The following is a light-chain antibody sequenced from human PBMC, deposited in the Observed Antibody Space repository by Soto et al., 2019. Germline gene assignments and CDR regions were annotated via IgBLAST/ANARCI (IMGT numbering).Light chain of an antibody. CDR3: SSFNTRSTYV. CDR2: EVN. CDR1: SSDIGAYNY. J-gene: IGLJ1*01. V-gene: IGLV2-14*01. Sequence: QSVLTQPASVSGSPGQSITISCTGTSSDIGAYNYVSWYQQYPGRAPKLMIYEVNNRPSGVSNRFSGSKSGNTASLTIAVLQDEEEADYYCSSFNTRSTYVVGAGTKVT.